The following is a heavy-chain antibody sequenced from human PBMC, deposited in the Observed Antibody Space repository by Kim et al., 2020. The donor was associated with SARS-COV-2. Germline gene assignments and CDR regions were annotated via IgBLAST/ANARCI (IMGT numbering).Heavy chain of an antibody. CDR2: ITGSGGST. D-gene: IGHD6-13*01. J-gene: IGHJ4*02. CDR1: GFTFSSYA. CDR3: AKGIGPNSWYGFDS. Sequence: GGSLRLSCAASGFTFSSYAMSWVRQAPGKGLEWLSAITGSGGSTVYADSVKGRFTTSRDNSRNTLYLQMNSLRVDDTAVYYCAKGIGPNSWYGFDSWGQGTLVTVSS. V-gene: IGHV3-23*01.